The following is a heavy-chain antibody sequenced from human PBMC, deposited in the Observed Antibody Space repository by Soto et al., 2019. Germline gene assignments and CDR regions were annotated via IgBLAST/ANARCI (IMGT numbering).Heavy chain of an antibody. Sequence: EVQLLESGGGLVQPGGSLRLSCEASGFTFSSYAMSWVGQAPGKGREWVSAISGSGGSTYYADSVKGRFTISRDNSKNTLYLQMNSLRAEDTAVYYCAKRVLWFGELLDYWGQGTLVTVSS. CDR1: GFTFSSYA. D-gene: IGHD3-10*01. CDR3: AKRVLWFGELLDY. CDR2: ISGSGGST. V-gene: IGHV3-23*01. J-gene: IGHJ4*02.